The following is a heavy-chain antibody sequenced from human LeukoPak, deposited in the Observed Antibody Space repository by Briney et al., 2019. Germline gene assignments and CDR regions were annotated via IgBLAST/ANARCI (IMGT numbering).Heavy chain of an antibody. Sequence: GGSLRLSCAASGFTFSNAWMSWVRQAPGKGLEWVGRIRSKTDGGTTDYAAPVKGRFTISRDDSKNTLYLQMNSLKTEDTAVYYCTTGLRYSSGWYDGYWGQGTLVTVSS. CDR1: GFTFSNAW. V-gene: IGHV3-15*01. D-gene: IGHD6-19*01. J-gene: IGHJ4*02. CDR3: TTGLRYSSGWYDGY. CDR2: IRSKTDGGTT.